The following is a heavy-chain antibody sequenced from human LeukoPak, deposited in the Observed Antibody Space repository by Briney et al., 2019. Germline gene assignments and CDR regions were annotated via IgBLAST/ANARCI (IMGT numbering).Heavy chain of an antibody. CDR2: VWYGGST. Sequence: SETLSLTCNVSGVSITTHFWNWIRLSPGEGLEWIGYVWYGGSTKYNPSFQHRLTITLDTSKNQFSLEVTSVTAADTAVYYCARFGPHMLNNFDSWGQGTLVTVT. V-gene: IGHV4-59*08. CDR3: ARFGPHMLNNFDS. J-gene: IGHJ4*02. D-gene: IGHD3-16*01. CDR1: GVSITTHF.